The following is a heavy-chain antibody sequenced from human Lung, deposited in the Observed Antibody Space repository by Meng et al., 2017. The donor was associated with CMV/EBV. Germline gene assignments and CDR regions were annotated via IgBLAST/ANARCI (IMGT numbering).Heavy chain of an antibody. CDR1: GFTFDYYG. D-gene: IGHD1-26*01. CDR2: IRHDGTNK. CDR3: AKDVLLYGGANAYFDY. V-gene: IGHV3-30*02. J-gene: IGHJ4*02. Sequence: GESXKISXAASGFTFDYYGMHWVRQTPGKGLEWVAFIRHDGTNKYYGDSVKGRFTISRDNSKNTVYLQMNSLRPEETAIYSCAKDVLLYGGANAYFDYWGQGTLVTVSS.